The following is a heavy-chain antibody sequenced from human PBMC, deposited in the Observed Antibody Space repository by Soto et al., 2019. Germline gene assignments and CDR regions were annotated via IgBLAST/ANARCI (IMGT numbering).Heavy chain of an antibody. CDR1: GFTVSSNY. CDR2: IYSAGNT. CDR3: ARDFVVGGPTINYYYGMDV. J-gene: IGHJ6*02. D-gene: IGHD1-26*01. V-gene: IGHV3-66*01. Sequence: EVQLVESGGDLVQPGGSLRLSCAASGFTVSSNYMSWVRQAPGKGLEWISIIYSAGNTYYADSVKGRFTISRDNSKNTLYLQMNSPGAEDTAVYYCARDFVVGGPTINYYYGMDVWGQGTTVTVSS.